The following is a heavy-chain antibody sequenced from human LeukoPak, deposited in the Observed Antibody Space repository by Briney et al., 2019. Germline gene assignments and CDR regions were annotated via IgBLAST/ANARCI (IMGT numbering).Heavy chain of an antibody. CDR3: ARSIPYGTTWYGRSDY. CDR2: IKPDGTTK. J-gene: IGHJ4*02. CDR1: GFTFSSYA. V-gene: IGHV3-7*03. Sequence: GGSLRLSCAASGFTFSSYAMSWVHQAPGKGLEWVANIKPDGTTKFYVDSVKGRFTISRDNALNSLYLQMNSLRAEDTAIYYCARSIPYGTTWYGRSDYWGQGTLVTVSS. D-gene: IGHD6-13*01.